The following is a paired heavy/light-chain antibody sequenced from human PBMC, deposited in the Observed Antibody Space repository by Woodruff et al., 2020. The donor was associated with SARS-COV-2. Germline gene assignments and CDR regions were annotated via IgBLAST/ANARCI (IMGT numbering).Heavy chain of an antibody. D-gene: IGHD1-7*01. CDR3: ARIKGTTNTGAFDY. V-gene: IGHV2-70*04. CDR2: IDWDEDK. CDR1: GFSLTTSGMR. J-gene: IGHJ4*02. Sequence: QVTLKESGPALVQPTQTLTLTCTFSGFSLTTSGMRVSWIRQSPGRTLEWLARIDWDEDKFYSPSLKTRLTISKDTSKNQVVLTMTSMDPVDTATYYCARIKGTTNTGAFDYWGQGMLVTVSS.
Light chain of an antibody. CDR2: KAS. V-gene: IGKV1-5*03. CDR1: QSINNW. CDR3: QQYDSYSATWT. Sequence: DIQMTQSPSTLSASVGDRVTITCRASQSINNWLAWYRQKPGEAPKLLIYKASNLESGVPPRFSGSGSGTQFTLTISSLQPDDFATYYCQQYDSYSATWTFGQGTKVEIK. J-gene: IGKJ1*01.